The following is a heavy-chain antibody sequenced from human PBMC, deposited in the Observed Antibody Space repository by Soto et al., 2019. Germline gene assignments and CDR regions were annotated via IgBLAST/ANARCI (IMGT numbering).Heavy chain of an antibody. CDR1: GFTFSSYA. CDR2: ISGSGGGT. D-gene: IGHD1-1*01. CDR3: AQGLWTIDS. V-gene: IGHV3-23*01. J-gene: IGHJ4*02. Sequence: GGSLRLSCAASGFTFSSYAMSWVRQVPGKGLEWVSTISGSGGGTFYADSVKGRFIISRDNSKNTLYLQMNSLRAEDTAVYYCAQGLWTIDSWGQGTLVTVS.